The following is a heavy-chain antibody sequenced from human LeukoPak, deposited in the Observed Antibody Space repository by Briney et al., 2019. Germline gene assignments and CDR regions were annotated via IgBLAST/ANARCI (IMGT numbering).Heavy chain of an antibody. V-gene: IGHV2-70*04. D-gene: IGHD3-16*02. CDR2: IDWDDDK. CDR3: ARSSTVYYDYVWGSYRPTYYFDY. Sequence: SGPTLVNPTQTLTLTCTFSGFSLSTSGMRVSWIRQPPGKALEWLARIDWDDDKFYSTSLKTRLTISKDTSKNQVVLTMTNMDPMDTATYYCARSSTVYYDYVWGSYRPTYYFDYWGQGTLVTVSS. J-gene: IGHJ4*02. CDR1: GFSLSTSGMR.